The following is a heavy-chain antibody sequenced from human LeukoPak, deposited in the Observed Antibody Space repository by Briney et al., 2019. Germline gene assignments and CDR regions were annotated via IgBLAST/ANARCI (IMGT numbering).Heavy chain of an antibody. CDR1: GFTVSSNY. Sequence: GGSLRLSCAASGFTVSSNYMSWVRQAPGKGLEWVSVIYSGGSTYYADCVKGRFTISRDNSKNTLYLQMNSLRAEDTAVYYCARVLQQLDYYCDYWGQGTLVTVSS. CDR3: ARVLQQLDYYCDY. CDR2: IYSGGST. V-gene: IGHV3-66*02. D-gene: IGHD6-13*01. J-gene: IGHJ4*02.